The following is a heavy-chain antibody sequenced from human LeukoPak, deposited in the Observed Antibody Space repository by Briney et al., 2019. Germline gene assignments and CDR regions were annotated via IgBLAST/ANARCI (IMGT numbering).Heavy chain of an antibody. CDR2: ISSDGSST. J-gene: IGHJ4*02. D-gene: IGHD1-26*01. CDR3: VVGGGIY. V-gene: IGHV3-74*03. Sequence: GGSLRLSCAAPGFTLSNDWTHWVRHAPGKGLVWVSRISSDGSSTLYADSVKGRFTISRGNAKNTLHLQMNSLRADDTAVYYCVVGGGIYWGQGTLVTVS. CDR1: GFTLSNDW.